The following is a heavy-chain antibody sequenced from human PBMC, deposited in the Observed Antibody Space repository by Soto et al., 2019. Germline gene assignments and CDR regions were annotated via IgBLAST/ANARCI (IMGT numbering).Heavy chain of an antibody. J-gene: IGHJ5*02. CDR1: GGSFSDYC. D-gene: IGHD6-25*01. Sequence: QVQLQQWGAGLLKPSETLSLTCTVYGGSFSDYCWSWIRQPPGKGLEWIGEVDHWGTNFFNPSLRGRFTIQIATSKTQSPRNWRSVTPGNRAVYYGGGGREAAMREKETWFAPWAQGPLVTVSS. CDR3: GGGREAAMREKETWFAP. V-gene: IGHV4-34*01. CDR2: VDHWGTN.